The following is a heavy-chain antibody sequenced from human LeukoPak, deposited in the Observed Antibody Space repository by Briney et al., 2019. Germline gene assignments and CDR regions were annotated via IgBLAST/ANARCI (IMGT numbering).Heavy chain of an antibody. CDR2: IKSKTDGGTT. J-gene: IGHJ4*02. Sequence: GGSLRLSCVASGFTFSNAWMTWVRQAPGKGLEWVGRIKSKTDGGTTDYAAPVKGRFTISRDDSKNALYLQMNSLKIEDTAVYYCTTSLTSGAYIDYWGQGTLVTVSS. D-gene: IGHD2-15*01. CDR1: GFTFSNAW. CDR3: TTSLTSGAYIDY. V-gene: IGHV3-15*01.